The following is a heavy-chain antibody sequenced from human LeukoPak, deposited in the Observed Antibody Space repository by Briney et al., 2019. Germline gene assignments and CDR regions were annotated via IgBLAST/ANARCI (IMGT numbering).Heavy chain of an antibody. J-gene: IGHJ6*02. D-gene: IGHD2-21*02. Sequence: ASVKVSCKTSGYTFTGYYLHWVRQAPGQGPEWIGRINPYNGGTNYPQKFQGRVTMTRDTSISTVYMELSDLRSDDSAVYYCARVSYCGGDCSSKYYYGLDVWGQGSMVTVSS. CDR2: INPYNGGT. CDR3: ARVSYCGGDCSSKYYYGLDV. CDR1: GYTFTGYY. V-gene: IGHV1-2*06.